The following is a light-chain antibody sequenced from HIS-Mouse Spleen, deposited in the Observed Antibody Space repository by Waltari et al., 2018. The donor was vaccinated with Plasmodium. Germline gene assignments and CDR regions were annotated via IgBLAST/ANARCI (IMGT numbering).Light chain of an antibody. V-gene: IGLV2-11*01. CDR1: SSDVGGSHY. Sequence: QSALTQPPSVSGSPGQSVTISCTGTSSDVGGSHYGSWYHQHPGKAPKLMIYDVSKRPSGVPDRFSGSKSGNTASLTISGLQAEDEADYYCCSYAGSYTWVFGGGTKLTVL. CDR3: CSYAGSYTWV. CDR2: DVS. J-gene: IGLJ2*01.